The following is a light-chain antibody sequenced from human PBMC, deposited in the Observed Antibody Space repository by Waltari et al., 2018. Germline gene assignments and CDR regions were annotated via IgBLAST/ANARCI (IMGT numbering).Light chain of an antibody. CDR3: QSYDSSLGGSV. V-gene: IGLV1-40*01. CDR1: SSNIGAGYD. Sequence: QSVLTQPPSVSGAPGQRVTIPCTGRSSNIGAGYDVHWYQQLPGKVPKLLIYGNSNRPSGVPDRISGSKSGTSASLAITGLQAEDEADYYCQSYDSSLGGSVFGGGTKLTVL. CDR2: GNS. J-gene: IGLJ2*01.